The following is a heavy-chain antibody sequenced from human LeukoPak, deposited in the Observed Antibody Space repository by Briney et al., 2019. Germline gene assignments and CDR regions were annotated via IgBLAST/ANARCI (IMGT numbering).Heavy chain of an antibody. CDR3: ARDRPSYGSGSYYLDY. J-gene: IGHJ4*02. Sequence: SETLSLTCTVSGGSISSGGYYWSWIRQHPGKGLEWIGYIYYSGSTYYNPSLKSRVTISVDTSKNQFSLELSSVTAADTAVYYCARDRPSYGSGSYYLDYWGQETLVTVSS. CDR1: GGSISSGGYY. D-gene: IGHD3-10*01. CDR2: IYYSGST. V-gene: IGHV4-31*03.